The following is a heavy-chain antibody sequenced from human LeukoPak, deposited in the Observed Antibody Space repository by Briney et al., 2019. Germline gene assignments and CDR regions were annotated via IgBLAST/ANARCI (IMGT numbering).Heavy chain of an antibody. Sequence: PSETLSLTCTVSGFSVTNTYYWAWIPQPPGKGLEWIGSIYNSGSTYYNPSLKSRVTMSVDTSKNQFSLNLNSVTAADTAVYFCAKNQSGGHIDSWGQGTLVTVSS. CDR2: IYNSGST. CDR3: AKNQSGGHIDS. D-gene: IGHD2-15*01. CDR1: GFSVTNTYY. J-gene: IGHJ4*02. V-gene: IGHV4-38-2*02.